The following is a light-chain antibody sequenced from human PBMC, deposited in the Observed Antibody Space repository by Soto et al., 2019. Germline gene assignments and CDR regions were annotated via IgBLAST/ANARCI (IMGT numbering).Light chain of an antibody. V-gene: IGLV1-47*01. CDR3: QSYDSSLSASYV. CDR2: KNN. J-gene: IGLJ1*01. CDR1: SSNIGNND. Sequence: QSVLTQPPSASGTPGQRVTISCSGSSSNIGNNDVYWYQHLPGTVPKLLIYKNNLRPSGVPDRFSGSKSGTSASLAITGLQAEDESDYYCQSYDSSLSASYVFGGGTKVTVL.